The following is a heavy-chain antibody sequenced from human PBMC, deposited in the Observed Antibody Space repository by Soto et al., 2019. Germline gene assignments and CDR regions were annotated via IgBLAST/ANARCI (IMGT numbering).Heavy chain of an antibody. D-gene: IGHD6-6*01. J-gene: IGHJ5*02. V-gene: IGHV1-2*02. CDR3: AKDLTRQLAYWLDP. CDR1: GFSFTGYY. CDR2: INAHSGGT. Sequence: ASVKVSCKASGFSFTGYYIHWLRQAPGQGLEWMGWINAHSGGTEYAQKFQGRVTLTGDTSIATAYLTLTSLASDDTALYYCAKDLTRQLAYWLDPWGQGTQVTVSS.